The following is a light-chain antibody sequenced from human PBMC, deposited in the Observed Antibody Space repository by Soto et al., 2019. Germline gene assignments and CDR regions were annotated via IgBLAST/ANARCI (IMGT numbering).Light chain of an antibody. CDR3: QQYQNWPPIT. J-gene: IGKJ5*01. Sequence: IVSRQCPAALSLYTGERATRSCRASQSISSNLAWYQQKPGQAPRLLIYGASTRATGIPARFSGSGSGTDFTLTISSLQSEDFAVYHCQQYQNWPPITFGQGTRLEIK. CDR2: GAS. V-gene: IGKV3-15*01. CDR1: QSISSN.